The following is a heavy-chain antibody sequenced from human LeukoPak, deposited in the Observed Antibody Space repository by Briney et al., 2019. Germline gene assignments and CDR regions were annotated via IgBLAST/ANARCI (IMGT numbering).Heavy chain of an antibody. Sequence: PSETLSLTCTVSGGSISSSSYYWGWIRQPPGKGLEWIGSIYYSGSTYYNPSLKSRVTISVDTSKNQFSLRLRSVTAADTAVYYCALYRSSRDYYYYYMDVWGKGTTVTVPS. CDR1: GGSISSSSYY. D-gene: IGHD6-13*01. CDR3: ALYRSSRDYYYYYMDV. CDR2: IYYSGST. V-gene: IGHV4-39*07. J-gene: IGHJ6*03.